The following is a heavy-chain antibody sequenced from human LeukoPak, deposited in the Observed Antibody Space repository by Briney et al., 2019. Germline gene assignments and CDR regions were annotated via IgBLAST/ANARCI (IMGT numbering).Heavy chain of an antibody. CDR2: IIPIFGTA. D-gene: IGHD6-13*01. J-gene: IGHJ6*03. V-gene: IGHV1-69*06. CDR3: ARELYSSSWQNYYYYYYMDV. CDR1: GGTFSSYA. Sequence: SVKVSCKASGGTFSSYAISWVRQAPGQGLEWMGGIIPIFGTANYAQKFQGRVTITADKSTSTAYMELSSLRSEDTAVYYCARELYSSSWQNYYYYYYMDVWGKGTTVTISS.